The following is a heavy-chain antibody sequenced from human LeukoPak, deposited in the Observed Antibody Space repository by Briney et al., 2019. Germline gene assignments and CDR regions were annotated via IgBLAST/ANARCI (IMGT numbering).Heavy chain of an antibody. CDR1: GGSITDYY. Sequence: AETLSLTCTVSGGSITDYYWSWIRHSSGEGLEWIGYMYYSGSAYYSPSLKTRVTLSVDTSKNQFSLKLTSVTAADTAVYYCARSTFSSNWNLWGQGTLVTVSS. J-gene: IGHJ4*02. D-gene: IGHD6-13*01. CDR2: MYYSGSA. V-gene: IGHV4-59*08. CDR3: ARSTFSSNWNL.